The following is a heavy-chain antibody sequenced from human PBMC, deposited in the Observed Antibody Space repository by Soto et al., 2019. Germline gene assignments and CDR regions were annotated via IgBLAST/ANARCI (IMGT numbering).Heavy chain of an antibody. V-gene: IGHV1-18*01. CDR2: ISAYNGNT. CDR3: ARDTAMVTGYYYYYGMDV. J-gene: IGHJ6*02. CDR1: GYTFTSYG. D-gene: IGHD5-18*01. Sequence: ASVKVSCKASGYTFTSYGISWVRQAPGQGLEWMGWISAYNGNTNYAQKLQGRVTMTTDTSTSTAYMELRSLRSDDTAVYYCARDTAMVTGYYYYYGMDVWGQGTTVTSP.